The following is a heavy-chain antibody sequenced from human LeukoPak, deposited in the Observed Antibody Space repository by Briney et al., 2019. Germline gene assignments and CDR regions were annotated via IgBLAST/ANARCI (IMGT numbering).Heavy chain of an antibody. D-gene: IGHD3-22*01. V-gene: IGHV3-30*02. CDR1: GFTFDDYA. Sequence: GGSLRLSCAASGFTFDDYAMHWVRQAPGKGLEWVTFIRYDGSKKYYADSLKGRFTISRDNSKNTLYLQMNSLRVEDSAVYYCAKDRRPHYYDTSGPIDYWGQGTLVTVSS. CDR2: IRYDGSKK. CDR3: AKDRRPHYYDTSGPIDY. J-gene: IGHJ4*02.